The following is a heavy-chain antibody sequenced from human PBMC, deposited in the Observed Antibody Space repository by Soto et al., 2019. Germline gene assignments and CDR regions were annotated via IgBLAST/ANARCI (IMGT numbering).Heavy chain of an antibody. Sequence: QVQLVESGGGVVQPGRSLRLSCAASGFTFSSYAMHWVRQAPGKGLEWVAVISYDGSNKYYADSVKGRFTISRDNSKNTLYLQMNSLRAEDTAVYYCAREVSQSGSYFYFDYWGQGTLVTVSS. J-gene: IGHJ4*02. D-gene: IGHD1-26*01. CDR1: GFTFSSYA. CDR3: AREVSQSGSYFYFDY. V-gene: IGHV3-30-3*01. CDR2: ISYDGSNK.